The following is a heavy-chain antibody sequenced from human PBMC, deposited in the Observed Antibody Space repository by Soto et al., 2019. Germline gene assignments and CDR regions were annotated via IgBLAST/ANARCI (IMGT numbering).Heavy chain of an antibody. V-gene: IGHV4-34*01. D-gene: IGHD2-8*02. CDR2: INHSGST. Sequence: SETLSLTCAVYGGSFSGYYWTWIRQPPGTGLEWIGEINHSGSTKYNPSLNSRVTISVDTSKNQFSLKLTSVTAADTAVYYCARDKITGLFDYWGQGTLVTVSS. CDR3: ARDKITGLFDY. J-gene: IGHJ4*02. CDR1: GGSFSGYY.